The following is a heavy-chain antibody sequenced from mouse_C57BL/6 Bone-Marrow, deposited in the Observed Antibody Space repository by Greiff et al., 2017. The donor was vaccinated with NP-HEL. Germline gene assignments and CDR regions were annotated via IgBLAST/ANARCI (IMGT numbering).Heavy chain of an antibody. CDR3: ARGGVTGAY. CDR1: GYTFTSYG. V-gene: IGHV1-81*01. CDR2: IYPRRGNT. Sequence: QVQLQQSGAELARPGASVKLSCKASGYTFTSYGISWVKQRTGQGLEWIGEIYPRRGNTYYNEKVKGKATLTAAKSSSTAYMALRSLTSEDSAVYVCARGGVTGAYWGQGTLVTVSA. J-gene: IGHJ3*01. D-gene: IGHD2-2*01.